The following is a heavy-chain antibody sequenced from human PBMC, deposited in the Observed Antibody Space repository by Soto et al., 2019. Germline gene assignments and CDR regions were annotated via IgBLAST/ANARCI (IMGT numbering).Heavy chain of an antibody. J-gene: IGHJ4*02. Sequence: QPGGSLRLSCAASGFTFSSYAMSWVRQAPGKGLEWVSAISGSGGSTYYADSVKGRFTISRDNSKNTLYLQMNSLRAEDTAVYYCAKDKEEDSSGWYGFDYWGQGTLVTVS. D-gene: IGHD6-19*01. CDR1: GFTFSSYA. CDR2: ISGSGGST. CDR3: AKDKEEDSSGWYGFDY. V-gene: IGHV3-23*01.